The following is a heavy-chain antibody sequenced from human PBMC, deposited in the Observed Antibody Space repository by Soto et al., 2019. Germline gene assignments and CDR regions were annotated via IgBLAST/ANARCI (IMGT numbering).Heavy chain of an antibody. CDR1: GFTFDDYA. J-gene: IGHJ4*02. CDR2: ISWNGGSI. D-gene: IGHD5-18*01. CDR3: AKARTALGTPRFDY. Sequence: EVQLVESGGGLVQPGRSLRLSCAASGFTFDDYAIHWVRQAPGKGLEWVSGISWNGGSIAYADSVKGRFTISRDNAKNYLYLQMNSLRSEDTALYYCAKARTALGTPRFDYWGQGTLVTVSS. V-gene: IGHV3-9*01.